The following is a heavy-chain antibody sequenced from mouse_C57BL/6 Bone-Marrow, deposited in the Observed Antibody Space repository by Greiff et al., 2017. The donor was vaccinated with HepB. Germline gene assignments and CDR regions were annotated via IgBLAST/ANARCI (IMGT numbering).Heavy chain of an antibody. CDR1: GYTFTSYW. CDR2: IDPSDSYT. Sequence: QVQLQQPGAELVKPGASVKLSCKASGYTFTSYWMQWVKQRPGQGLEWIGEIDPSDSYTNYNQKFKGKATLTVDTSSSTAYMQLSSLTSEDSAVYYCAAQATLAMDYWGQGTSVTVSS. D-gene: IGHD3-2*02. V-gene: IGHV1-50*01. J-gene: IGHJ4*01. CDR3: AAQATLAMDY.